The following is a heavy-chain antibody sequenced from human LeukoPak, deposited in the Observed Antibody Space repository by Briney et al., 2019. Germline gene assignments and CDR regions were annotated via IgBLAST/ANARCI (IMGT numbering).Heavy chain of an antibody. V-gene: IGHV4-34*01. Sequence: PSETLSLTCAVYGGSFSGYYWSWIRQPPGKGLEWIGEINHSGSTNYNPSLKSRVTISVDTSKNQFSLKLSSVTAADTAVYYCARDTGSYSFSGMDVWGQGTTVTASS. J-gene: IGHJ6*02. CDR2: INHSGST. CDR1: GGSFSGYY. D-gene: IGHD1-26*01. CDR3: ARDTGSYSFSGMDV.